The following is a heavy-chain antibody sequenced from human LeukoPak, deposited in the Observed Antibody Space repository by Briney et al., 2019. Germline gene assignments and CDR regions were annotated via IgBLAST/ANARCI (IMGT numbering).Heavy chain of an antibody. CDR3: AKDRAGAAAGTFYFDY. J-gene: IGHJ4*02. Sequence: GGSLRLSCAASGFTFSSHGMHWVRQAPGKGLEWVAVIWYDGSNKYYADSVKGRFTISRDNSKNTLYLQMNSLRAEDTAVYYCAKDRAGAAAGTFYFDYWGQGTLVTVSS. CDR2: IWYDGSNK. V-gene: IGHV3-33*06. D-gene: IGHD6-13*01. CDR1: GFTFSSHG.